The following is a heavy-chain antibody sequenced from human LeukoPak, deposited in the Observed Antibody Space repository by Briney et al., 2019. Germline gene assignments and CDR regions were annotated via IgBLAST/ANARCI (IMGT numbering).Heavy chain of an antibody. D-gene: IGHD3-22*01. J-gene: IGHJ6*02. CDR2: ISSSSSTI. CDR3: ARGRYYYDSSGGLDV. CDR1: GFTFSSYS. V-gene: IGHV3-48*04. Sequence: GGSLRLSCAASGFTFSSYSMNWVRQAPGKGLEWVSYISSSSSTIYYADSVKGRFTISRDNAKNTLYLQMNSLRAEDTAVYYCARGRYYYDSSGGLDVWGQGTTVTVSS.